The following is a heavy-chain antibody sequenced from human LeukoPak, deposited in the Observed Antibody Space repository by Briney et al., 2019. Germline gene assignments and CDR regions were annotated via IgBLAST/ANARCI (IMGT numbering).Heavy chain of an antibody. V-gene: IGHV1-69*13. CDR3: ARGYSSSWSETDY. D-gene: IGHD6-13*01. Sequence: SVKVSCKASGYTFTGYYMHWVRQAPGQGLEWMGGIIPIFGTANYAQKFQGRVTITADESTSTAYMELSSLRSEDTAVYYCARGYSSSWSETDYWGQGTLVTVSS. J-gene: IGHJ4*02. CDR2: IIPIFGTA. CDR1: GYTFTGYY.